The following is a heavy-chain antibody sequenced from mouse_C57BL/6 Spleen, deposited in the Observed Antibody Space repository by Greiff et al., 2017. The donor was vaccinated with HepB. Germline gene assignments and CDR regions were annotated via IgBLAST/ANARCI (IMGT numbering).Heavy chain of an antibody. Sequence: LKESGPELVKPGASVKISCKASGYAFSSSWMNWVKQRPGKGLEWIGRIYPGDGDTNYNGKFKGKATLTADKSSSTAYMQLSSLTSEDSAVYFCAREGAYYSNYAEYFDYWGQGTTLTVSS. V-gene: IGHV1-82*01. D-gene: IGHD2-5*01. CDR2: IYPGDGDT. CDR1: GYAFSSSW. CDR3: AREGAYYSNYAEYFDY. J-gene: IGHJ2*01.